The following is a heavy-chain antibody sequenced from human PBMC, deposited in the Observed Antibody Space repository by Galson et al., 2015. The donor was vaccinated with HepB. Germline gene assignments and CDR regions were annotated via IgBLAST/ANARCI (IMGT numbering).Heavy chain of an antibody. CDR1: GFTFSSYG. J-gene: IGHJ6*02. CDR2: IWYDGSNK. V-gene: IGHV3-33*01. CDR3: ARDGGRGSGSYWVLYYYYGMDV. Sequence: SLRLSCAASGFTFSSYGMHWVRQAPGKGLEWVAVIWYDGSNKYYADSVKGRFTISRDNSKNTLYLQMNSLRAEDTAVYYCARDGGRGSGSYWVLYYYYGMDVWGQGTTVTVSS. D-gene: IGHD3-10*01.